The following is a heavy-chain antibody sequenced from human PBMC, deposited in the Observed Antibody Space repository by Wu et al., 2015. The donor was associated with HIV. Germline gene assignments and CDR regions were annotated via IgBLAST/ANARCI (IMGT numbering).Heavy chain of an antibody. CDR2: LIPKYGTT. J-gene: IGHJ6*02. V-gene: IGHV1-69*13. D-gene: IGHD3/OR15-3a*01. CDR3: ARRQDLGLEYYYYGMDV. CDR1: GGTYGIYV. Sequence: QVQLVQSGVEVKKPGSSVKVSCKDSGGTYGIYVIWWVRQASGQGLEWMGRLIPKYGTTNYSPKLQGRLTITADETTNTAYMELANLRAEDTAVYYCARRQDLGLEYYYYGMDVWGQGTTVTVSS.